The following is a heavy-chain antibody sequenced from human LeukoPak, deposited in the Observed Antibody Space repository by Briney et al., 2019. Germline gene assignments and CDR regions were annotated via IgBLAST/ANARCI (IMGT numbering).Heavy chain of an antibody. CDR1: GFSFSSYE. CDR3: SGQYSSSSVVDY. D-gene: IGHD6-6*01. V-gene: IGHV3-48*03. J-gene: IGHJ4*02. Sequence: GGSLRLSCAASGFSFSSYETNWVRQAPGKGLEWVSYISSSGSIMYSADSVKGRFTISRDNAKNSLYLQMNSLRAEDTAIYYCSGQYSSSSVVDYWGQGTLVTVSS. CDR2: ISSSGSIM.